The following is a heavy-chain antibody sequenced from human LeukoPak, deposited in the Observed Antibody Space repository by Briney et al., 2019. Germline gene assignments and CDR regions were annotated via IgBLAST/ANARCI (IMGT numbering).Heavy chain of an antibody. J-gene: IGHJ4*02. CDR1: GGSFSGYS. D-gene: IGHD2-2*01. CDR2: TNHSGST. CDR3: ARVRCSSTSCYVKAFDY. Sequence: SETQSLTCAVYGGSFSGYSWNWIRQPPGEGLEWIGETNHSGSTNYNPSLKSRVTISVDTSKNQFSLKLRSVTAADTAVYYCARVRCSSTSCYVKAFDYWGQGTLVTVSS. V-gene: IGHV4-34*01.